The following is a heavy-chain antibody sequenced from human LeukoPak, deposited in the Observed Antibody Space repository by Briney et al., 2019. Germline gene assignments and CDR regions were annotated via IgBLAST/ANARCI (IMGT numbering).Heavy chain of an antibody. CDR1: GFTFRTFG. CDR3: AKAPGFCSGGSCYPLDY. Sequence: GGSLRLSCAASGFTFRTFGMHWVRQAPGKGLEWVAIISYDGRNTYYADSVKGRFTISRDNAKNTLYLQMDSLRPEDTAVYYCAKAPGFCSGGSCYPLDYWGQGTLVTVSS. V-gene: IGHV3-30*18. J-gene: IGHJ4*02. D-gene: IGHD2-15*01. CDR2: ISYDGRNT.